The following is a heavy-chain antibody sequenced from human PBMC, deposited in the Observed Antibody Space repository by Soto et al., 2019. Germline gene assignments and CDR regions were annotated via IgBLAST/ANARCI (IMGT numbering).Heavy chain of an antibody. V-gene: IGHV1-2*02. CDR1: GYTFTAYY. J-gene: IGHJ6*02. CDR2: INPKFGDT. D-gene: IGHD3-10*02. CDR3: ARNMDYYYGRGSGNGHGV. Sequence: QVQLVQSGAEVKEPGDSVRVSCEASGYTFTAYYIHWVRQAHGQGLEWMGCINPKFGDTTYAQDFQGRVSMTRDMSISTVYMELSRLTSDDTAIYYCARNMDYYYGRGSGNGHGVWGQGTTVTVFS.